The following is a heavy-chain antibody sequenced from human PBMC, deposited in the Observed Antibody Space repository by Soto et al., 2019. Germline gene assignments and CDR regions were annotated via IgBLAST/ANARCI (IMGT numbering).Heavy chain of an antibody. Sequence: QVQLQESGPGLVKPSQTLSLTCIVSGGSISSNDFYWSWSRQHPGKGLEWIGYIYYSGNTYYNPLSKSRVTIVVDTSKNQFSTQVRTVTAADTAVYYCARLSGRWQSRVNPWGQGTLVTVSS. CDR1: GGSISSNDFY. CDR3: ARLSGRWQSRVNP. J-gene: IGHJ5*02. D-gene: IGHD6-25*01. CDR2: IYYSGNT. V-gene: IGHV4-31*03.